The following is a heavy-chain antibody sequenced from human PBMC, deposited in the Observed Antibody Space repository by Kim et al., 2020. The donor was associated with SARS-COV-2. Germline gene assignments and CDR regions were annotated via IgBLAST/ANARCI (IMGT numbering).Heavy chain of an antibody. Sequence: SETLSLTCAVYGGSFSGYYWSWIRQPPGKGLEWIGEIYHSGRTNYNPSLKSRVTISVDTSKNQFSLKLTSVTAADTAVYFCARRLAKTAGRGGHHGDLWG. D-gene: IGHD3-16*02. J-gene: IGHJ2*01. CDR3: ARRLAKTAGRGGHHGDL. V-gene: IGHV4-34*01. CDR2: IYHSGRT. CDR1: GGSFSGYY.